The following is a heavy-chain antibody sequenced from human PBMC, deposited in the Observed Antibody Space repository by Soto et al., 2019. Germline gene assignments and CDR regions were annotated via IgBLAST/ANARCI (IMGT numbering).Heavy chain of an antibody. V-gene: IGHV1-3*01. CDR1: GYTFTSYA. Sequence: ASVKVSCKASGYTFTSYAMHWVRQAPGQRLEWMGWINAGNGNTKYSQKFQGRVTITRDTSASTAYMELSSLRSEDTAVYYCARVVTGVVAAAGTWFDPWGQGTLVTVSS. CDR2: INAGNGNT. D-gene: IGHD6-13*01. CDR3: ARVVTGVVAAAGTWFDP. J-gene: IGHJ5*02.